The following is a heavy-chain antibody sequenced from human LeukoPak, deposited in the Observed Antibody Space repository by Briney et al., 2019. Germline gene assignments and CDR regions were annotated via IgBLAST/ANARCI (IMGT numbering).Heavy chain of an antibody. V-gene: IGHV3-74*03. CDR2: IYSDGSST. CDR1: GFTFSSSW. J-gene: IGHJ4*02. D-gene: IGHD6-13*01. CDR3: ARGGSTWLDY. Sequence: PGGSLRLSCAASGFTFSSSWMHWVRQAPGKGLVWVSRIYSDGSSTTYAGSVKGRFTISRDNANNTLYLQMDSVGAEDTALYYCARGGSTWLDYWGQGTLVTVSS.